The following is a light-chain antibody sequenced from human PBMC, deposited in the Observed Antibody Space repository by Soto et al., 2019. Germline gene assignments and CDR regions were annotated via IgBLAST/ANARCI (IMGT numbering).Light chain of an antibody. CDR1: AGIASW. V-gene: IGKV1-12*01. J-gene: IGKJ1*01. CDR3: QQGTSFPWT. Sequence: DIQMTQSPSSVSASVGDRVTITCRASAGIASWVAWYQQKPGKAPKLLIYGAYRLQSGGPSRFSGSGSGTDFTLTNNSLQPEDFATYYCQQGTSFPWTFGQGSKVEIK. CDR2: GAY.